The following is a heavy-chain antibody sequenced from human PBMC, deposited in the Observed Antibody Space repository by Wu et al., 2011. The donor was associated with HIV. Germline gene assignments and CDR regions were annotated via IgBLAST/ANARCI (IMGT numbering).Heavy chain of an antibody. J-gene: IGHJ3*02. CDR2: IGTSNGVT. D-gene: IGHD1-1*01. CDR1: GGTFSSYG. Sequence: QVQLVQSGAEVKKPGSPVKVSCKASGGTFSSYGISWVRQAPGQGLEWMGWIGTSNGVTNYAPKLQGRVTMSTDTSTSTAYMELRSLRSDDTAVYYCVRNKLKLEIYTFDIWGQGTMVTVSS. V-gene: IGHV1-18*01. CDR3: VRNKLKLEIYTFDI.